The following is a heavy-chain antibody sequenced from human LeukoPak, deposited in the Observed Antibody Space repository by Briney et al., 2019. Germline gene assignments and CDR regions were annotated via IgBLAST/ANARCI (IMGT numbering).Heavy chain of an antibody. CDR2: IYYSGST. J-gene: IGHJ5*02. CDR1: GGSISSSSYY. V-gene: IGHV4-39*01. D-gene: IGHD6-13*01. Sequence: PSETLSLTCTVSGGSISSSSYYWGWIRQPPGKGLEWIGSIYYSGSTYYNPSLKSRVTISVDTPKNQFSLKLSSVTAADTAVYYCARHLYSSSMYGWFDPWGQGTLVTVSS. CDR3: ARHLYSSSMYGWFDP.